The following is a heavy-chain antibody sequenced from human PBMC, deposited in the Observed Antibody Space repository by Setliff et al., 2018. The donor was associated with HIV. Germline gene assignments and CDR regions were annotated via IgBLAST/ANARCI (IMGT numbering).Heavy chain of an antibody. CDR1: GGSISSYY. Sequence: SETLSLTCTVSGGSISSYYWSWIRQPAGKRLDFIGRISAAGTINYNPSLRSRVTLSVDTSENQFSLTVNSVTAADTAMYFCARDEGRATGSWWDQSASWYLDYWGHGILVTVSS. CDR2: ISAAGTI. V-gene: IGHV4-4*07. CDR3: ARDEGRATGSWWDQSASWYLDY. J-gene: IGHJ4*01. D-gene: IGHD6-13*01.